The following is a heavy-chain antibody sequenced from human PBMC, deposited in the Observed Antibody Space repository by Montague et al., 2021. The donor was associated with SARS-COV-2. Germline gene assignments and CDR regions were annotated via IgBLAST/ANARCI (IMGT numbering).Heavy chain of an antibody. CDR1: GDSVSSNSVA. D-gene: IGHD6-19*01. Sequence: CAISGDSVSSNSVAWSWIRQSSSRGLEWLGRTYYGSKWYSDYAPSVRGRLTVNPDASKNEFSLELNYVTPEDTAVYYCVRYSGWFYFDFWGQGTLVTVSS. V-gene: IGHV6-1*01. J-gene: IGHJ4*02. CDR3: VRYSGWFYFDF. CDR2: TYYGSKWYS.